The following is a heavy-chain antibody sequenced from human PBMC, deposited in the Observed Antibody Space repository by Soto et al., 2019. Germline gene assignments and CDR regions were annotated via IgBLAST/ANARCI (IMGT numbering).Heavy chain of an antibody. D-gene: IGHD3-22*01. J-gene: IGHJ4*02. Sequence: SVKVSCKASGGTFSSYAISWVRQAPGQGLEWMGGIIPIFGTANYAQKFQGRVTITADESTSTAYMELSSLRSEDTAVYYCASELVNDSSGYYASSFDHWGQGTLVTVSS. CDR3: ASELVNDSSGYYASSFDH. CDR2: IIPIFGTA. CDR1: GGTFSSYA. V-gene: IGHV1-69*13.